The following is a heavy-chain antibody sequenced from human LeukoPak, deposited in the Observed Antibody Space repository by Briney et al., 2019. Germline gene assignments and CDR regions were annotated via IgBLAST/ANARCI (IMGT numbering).Heavy chain of an antibody. V-gene: IGHV3-30*18. Sequence: GGSLRLSCSASGFAFSSYAVHWVRQAPGKGLEWVALISYDGGNKYYADSVKGRFTISRDNAKNSLYLQMNSLRAEDMALYYCAKGGCSSTSCYTDYWGQGTLVTVSS. CDR1: GFAFSSYA. CDR3: AKGGCSSTSCYTDY. D-gene: IGHD2-2*02. J-gene: IGHJ4*02. CDR2: ISYDGGNK.